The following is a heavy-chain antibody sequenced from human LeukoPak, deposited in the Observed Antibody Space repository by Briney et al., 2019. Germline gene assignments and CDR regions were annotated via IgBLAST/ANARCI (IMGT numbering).Heavy chain of an antibody. CDR1: GYTFTSYY. Sequence: ASVTVSCKASGYTFTSYYMHWVRQAPGQGLEWMGIINPRGGSTSYAQKFQGRVTMTRDTSTSTVYMELSSLRSEDTAVYYCARDPPAGTDNSNFDYWGQGTLVTVSS. CDR2: INPRGGST. CDR3: ARDPPAGTDNSNFDY. D-gene: IGHD6-13*01. V-gene: IGHV1-46*01. J-gene: IGHJ4*02.